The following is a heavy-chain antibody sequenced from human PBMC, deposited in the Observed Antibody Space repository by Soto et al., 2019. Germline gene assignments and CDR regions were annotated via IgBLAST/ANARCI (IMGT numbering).Heavy chain of an antibody. J-gene: IGHJ6*02. CDR3: ARDGREASGMDV. CDR1: GGSISSHY. Sequence: SETLSLTCTVSGGSISSHYWSWVRQAPGKGLEWMGHIYYRGSTSYNPSLRSRSTISVDTSNNQFSLKLNSVTTADTAVYYCARDGREASGMDVWGQGTKVTVSS. D-gene: IGHD1-26*01. CDR2: IYYRGST. V-gene: IGHV4-59*11.